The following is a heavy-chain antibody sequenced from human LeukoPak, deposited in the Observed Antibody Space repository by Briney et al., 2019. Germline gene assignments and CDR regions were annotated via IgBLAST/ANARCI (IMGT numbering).Heavy chain of an antibody. CDR3: ARDFGGGDDYGDYVDYRFDP. CDR1: GGSISSSSYY. J-gene: IGHJ5*02. Sequence: KPSETLSLTCTVSGGSISSSSYYWGWIRQPPGKGLEWIGSIYYSGSTYYNPSLKSRVTISVDTSNNQFSLKLSSVTAADTAVYYCARDFGGGDDYGDYVDYRFDPWGQGTLVTVSS. CDR2: IYYSGST. V-gene: IGHV4-39*07. D-gene: IGHD4-17*01.